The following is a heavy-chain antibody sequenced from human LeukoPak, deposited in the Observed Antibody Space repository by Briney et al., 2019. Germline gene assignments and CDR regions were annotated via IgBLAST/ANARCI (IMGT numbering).Heavy chain of an antibody. CDR2: ISSSGYI. Sequence: GGSLRLSCAASGFAFSRYSMNWVRLAPGKGLEWVSSISSSGYIYYADSVKGRFTISRDNAKNSLYLQMNSLRAEDTAVYYCARGQKLLWFGEAFDYWGQGTLVTVSS. CDR3: ARGQKLLWFGEAFDY. CDR1: GFAFSRYS. D-gene: IGHD3-10*01. V-gene: IGHV3-21*01. J-gene: IGHJ4*02.